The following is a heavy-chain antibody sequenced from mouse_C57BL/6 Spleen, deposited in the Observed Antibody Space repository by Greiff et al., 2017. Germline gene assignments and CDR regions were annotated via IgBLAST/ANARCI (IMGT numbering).Heavy chain of an antibody. CDR1: GYTFTSYW. CDR3: ARSLYYDYDRGYYFDY. D-gene: IGHD2-4*01. CDR2: IHPNSGST. Sequence: QVQLQQSGAELVKPGASVKLSCKASGYTFTSYWMHWVKQRPGQGLEWIGMIHPNSGSTNYNEKFKSKATLTVDKSSSTAYMQLSSLTSEDSAVYYCARSLYYDYDRGYYFDYWGQGTTLTVSS. V-gene: IGHV1-64*01. J-gene: IGHJ2*01.